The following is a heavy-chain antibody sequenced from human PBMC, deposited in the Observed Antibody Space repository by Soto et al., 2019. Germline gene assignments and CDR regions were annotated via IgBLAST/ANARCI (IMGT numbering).Heavy chain of an antibody. Sequence: EVQLVESGGGLVQPGESLKLSCAASGFTFSGSGIHWVRQASGKELEWVGHIRTKTNNYATEYAASVRGRFIISRDDSKNTAYLQMASLTTEDTAVYYCMETLTPMDVWGQGTTVTVSS. V-gene: IGHV3-73*01. J-gene: IGHJ6*02. CDR1: GFTFSGSG. D-gene: IGHD4-17*01. CDR2: IRTKTNNYAT. CDR3: METLTPMDV.